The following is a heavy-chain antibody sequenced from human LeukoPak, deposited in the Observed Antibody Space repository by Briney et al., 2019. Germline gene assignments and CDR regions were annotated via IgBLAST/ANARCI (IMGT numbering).Heavy chain of an antibody. CDR3: ARVPSRPYYYYYGMDI. CDR2: INPNSGGT. CDR1: GYTFTGYY. J-gene: IGHJ6*02. V-gene: IGHV1-2*02. D-gene: IGHD2-2*01. Sequence: GASVKVSCKASGYTFTGYYMHWVRKAPGQGLEWMGWINPNSGGTNYAQKFQGRVTMTRDTSISTAYMELSRLRSDDTAVYYRARVPSRPYYYYYGMDIWGQGTTVTVSS.